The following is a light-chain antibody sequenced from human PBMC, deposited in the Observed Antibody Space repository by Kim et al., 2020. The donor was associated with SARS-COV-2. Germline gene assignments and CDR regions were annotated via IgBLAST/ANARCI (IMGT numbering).Light chain of an antibody. Sequence: QRVTTSCTVSRSTIGGGYDEHWYQQLPGTAPKLLINGNNNRPSGGPDRFSGSTSDTTASLAITGLQAEDDADYYCQSYHYSLSGWVFGGGTQLTVL. J-gene: IGLJ3*02. CDR3: QSYHYSLSGWV. CDR2: GNN. CDR1: RSTIGGGYD. V-gene: IGLV1-40*01.